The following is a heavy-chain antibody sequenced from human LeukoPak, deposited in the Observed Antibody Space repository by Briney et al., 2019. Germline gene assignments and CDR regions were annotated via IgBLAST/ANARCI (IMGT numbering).Heavy chain of an antibody. CDR2: STGSGGTT. CDR1: GFTLSDYS. CDR3: AKLQSDGLRTYYGMDV. Sequence: GGSLRLSCAASGFTLSDYSMTWIRQAPGKGLEWVSASTGSGGTTYYADTVMGRFTISRDNSKNTLYLQMNSLRAEDTAVYYCAKLQSDGLRTYYGMDVWGQGTTVTVSS. V-gene: IGHV3-23*01. D-gene: IGHD4-17*01. J-gene: IGHJ6*02.